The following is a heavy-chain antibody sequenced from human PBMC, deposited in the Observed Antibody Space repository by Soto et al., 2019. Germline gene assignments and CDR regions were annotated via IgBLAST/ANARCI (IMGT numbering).Heavy chain of an antibody. J-gene: IGHJ6*02. CDR3: VKGLYSSSWYVYYYGMDV. V-gene: IGHV3-64D*08. CDR1: GFTFSSYA. D-gene: IGHD6-13*01. Sequence: GGSLRLSCSASGFTFSSYAMHWVRQAPGKGLEYVSAISSNGGSTYYADSVKGRFTISRDNSKNTLYLQMSSLRAEDTAVYYCVKGLYSSSWYVYYYGMDVWGQGTTVTVSS. CDR2: ISSNGGST.